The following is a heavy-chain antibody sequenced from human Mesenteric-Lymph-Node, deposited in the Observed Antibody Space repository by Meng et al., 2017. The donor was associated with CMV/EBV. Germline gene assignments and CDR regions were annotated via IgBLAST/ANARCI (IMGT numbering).Heavy chain of an antibody. CDR1: GFIFSSYE. CDR3: ASSFRFDY. V-gene: IGHV3-48*03. J-gene: IGHJ4*02. CDR2: ISSSGSTI. Sequence: GESLKISCAASGFIFSSYEMNWVRQAPGKGLEWVSYISSSGSTIYYADSVKGRFTISRDNAKNSLYLQMNSLRAEDTAIYYCASSFRFDYWGQGTLVTVS.